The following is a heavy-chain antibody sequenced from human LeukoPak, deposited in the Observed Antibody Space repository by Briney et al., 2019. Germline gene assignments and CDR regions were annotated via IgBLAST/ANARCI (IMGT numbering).Heavy chain of an antibody. D-gene: IGHD3-22*01. Sequence: ASVKVSCKVSGYTLTELSMHWVRQAPGKGLEWMGGFDPEDGETIYPQKLQGRVTMTEDTSTDTAYMELSSLRSEDTAVYYCATSPVYYYDSSGYPVPANDAFGIWGQGTMVTVSS. CDR2: FDPEDGET. CDR3: ATSPVYYYDSSGYPVPANDAFGI. V-gene: IGHV1-24*01. CDR1: GYTLTELS. J-gene: IGHJ3*02.